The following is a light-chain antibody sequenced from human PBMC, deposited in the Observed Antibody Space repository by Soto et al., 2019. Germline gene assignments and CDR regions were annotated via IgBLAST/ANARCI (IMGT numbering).Light chain of an antibody. CDR2: DAS. CDR3: QQCARSPLT. V-gene: IGKV3-20*01. J-gene: IGKJ1*01. Sequence: EMVLTQSPGTLSLSPGERATLSCRASQSVSNNYLAWYQQKPGQAPRLLIADASRRATGIPDRFSGSGSGTHFTLTISRLEPEDFAVYYCQQCARSPLTFGQGTKVEMK. CDR1: QSVSNNY.